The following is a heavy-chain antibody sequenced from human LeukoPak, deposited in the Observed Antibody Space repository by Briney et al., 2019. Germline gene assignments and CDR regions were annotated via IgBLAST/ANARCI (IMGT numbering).Heavy chain of an antibody. CDR1: GFAFSSYA. CDR3: AKDSAMSTVVTRYFDY. CDR2: ISGGGGST. J-gene: IGHJ4*02. D-gene: IGHD4-23*01. Sequence: SGGSLRLSCAASGFAFSSYAMSWVRQAPGKGLKWVSAISGGGGSTYYADSVKGRFTISRDNSKNTLYLQMSSQRAEDTAVYYCAKDSAMSTVVTRYFDYWGQGTLVTVSS. V-gene: IGHV3-23*01.